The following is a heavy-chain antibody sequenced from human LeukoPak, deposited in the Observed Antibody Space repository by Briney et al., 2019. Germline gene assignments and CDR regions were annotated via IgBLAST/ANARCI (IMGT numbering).Heavy chain of an antibody. CDR2: INHSGST. D-gene: IGHD3-10*01. V-gene: IGHV4-34*01. CDR3: ARRRVLLWFGITRFDP. Sequence: SETLSLTCAVYGGSFSGYYWSWIRQPPGKGLEWIGEINHSGSTNYNPSLKSRVTISVDTSKNQFSLKLSSVTAADTAVYYCARRRVLLWFGITRFDPWGQGTLVTVSS. CDR1: GGSFSGYY. J-gene: IGHJ5*02.